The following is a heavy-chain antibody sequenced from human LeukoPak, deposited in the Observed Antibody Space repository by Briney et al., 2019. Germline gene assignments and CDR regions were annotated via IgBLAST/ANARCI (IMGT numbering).Heavy chain of an antibody. CDR1: GGSISSYY. V-gene: IGHV4-59*01. CDR3: AREEEDEDAFDI. D-gene: IGHD2-15*01. J-gene: IGHJ3*02. Sequence: PSETLSLTCTVSGGSISSYYWSWIRQPPGKGLEWIGYIYYSGSTNYNPSLKSRVTISVDTSKNQFSLKLSSVTAADTAVYYCAREEEDEDAFDIWGQGTMVTVSS. CDR2: IYYSGST.